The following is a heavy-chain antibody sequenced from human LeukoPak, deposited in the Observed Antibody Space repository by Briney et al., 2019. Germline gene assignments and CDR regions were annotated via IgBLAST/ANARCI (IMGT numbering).Heavy chain of an antibody. D-gene: IGHD2-21*02. J-gene: IGHJ3*02. V-gene: IGHV3-48*02. CDR1: GFTFSSYS. CDR2: ISSGSSTI. Sequence: PGGSLRLSCAASGFTFSSYSMNWVRQAPGKGLEWVSYISSGSSTIYYADSVKGRFTISRDNAKNSLCLQMNSLRDEDTAVYYCARENIVVVTAIRDAFDIWAKGQWSPSLQ. CDR3: ARENIVVVTAIRDAFDI.